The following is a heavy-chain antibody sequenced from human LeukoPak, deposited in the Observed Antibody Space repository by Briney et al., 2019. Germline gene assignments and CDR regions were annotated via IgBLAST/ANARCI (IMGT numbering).Heavy chain of an antibody. CDR1: GGSFSGYY. CDR2: INHSGST. V-gene: IGHV4-34*01. J-gene: IGHJ5*02. D-gene: IGHD2-2*01. CDR3: ARGVPAAIFRYNWFDP. Sequence: PSETLSLTCAVYGGSFSGYYWSWIRQPPGKGLEWVGEINHSGSTNYNPSLKSRVTISVDTSKNQFSLKLSSVTAADTAVYYCARGVPAAIFRYNWFDPWGQGTPVTVSS.